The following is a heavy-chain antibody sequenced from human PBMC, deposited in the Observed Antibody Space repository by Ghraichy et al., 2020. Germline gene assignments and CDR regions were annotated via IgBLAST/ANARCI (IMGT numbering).Heavy chain of an antibody. CDR2: IYYSGST. V-gene: IGHV4-39*01. CDR3: ARKGSQGFITMIVAPGGAWFDP. D-gene: IGHD3-22*01. J-gene: IGHJ5*02. Sequence: SETLSLTCTVSGGSISSSSYYWGWIRQPPGKGLEWIGSIYYSGSTYYNPSLKSRVTISVDTSKNQFSLKLSSVTAADTAVYYCARKGSQGFITMIVAPGGAWFDPWGQGTLVTVSS. CDR1: GGSISSSSYY.